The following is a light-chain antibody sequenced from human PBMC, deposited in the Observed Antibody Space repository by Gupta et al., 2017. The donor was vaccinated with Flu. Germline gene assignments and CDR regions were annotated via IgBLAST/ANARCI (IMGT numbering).Light chain of an antibody. CDR3: RQNDFFPKT. V-gene: IGKV1-6*01. J-gene: IGKJ1*01. CDR2: AAS. Sequence: AVQMTQSPSSLSASVGDRVTITCRASRDIRNDVGWYQQKPGKAPQLLIFAASRLKSGVPSRFSGGGIGSDFTLTIDNLQPEDFATYYCRQNDFFPKTFGQGTKVEV. CDR1: RDIRND.